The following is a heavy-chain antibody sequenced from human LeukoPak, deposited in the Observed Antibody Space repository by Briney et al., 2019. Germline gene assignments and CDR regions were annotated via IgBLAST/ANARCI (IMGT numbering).Heavy chain of an antibody. CDR3: ARDRYYDSSGLPGGYFDY. J-gene: IGHJ4*02. Sequence: GSSVKVSCKASGGTFSSYTISWVRQAPGQGLEWMGRIIPILGIANHAQKFQGRVTITADKSTSTAYMELSSLRSEDTAVYYCARDRYYDSSGLPGGYFDYWGQGTLVTVSS. CDR1: GGTFSSYT. CDR2: IIPILGIA. D-gene: IGHD3-22*01. V-gene: IGHV1-69*04.